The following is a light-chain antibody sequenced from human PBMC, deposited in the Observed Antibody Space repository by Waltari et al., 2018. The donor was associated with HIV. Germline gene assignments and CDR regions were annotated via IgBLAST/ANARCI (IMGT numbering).Light chain of an antibody. CDR1: SSNIRNNY. CDR2: DSK. Sequence: QSVLTQPPSVSAAPGQKVTISCSGSSSNIRNNYVSWYQQPPGTAPKLLIYDSKRRPSGIPGRFSGPRSGTSATLGITGLQTGDEADYYCGTWDSSLSAGGVFGGGTKLTVL. J-gene: IGLJ2*01. V-gene: IGLV1-51*01. CDR3: GTWDSSLSAGGV.